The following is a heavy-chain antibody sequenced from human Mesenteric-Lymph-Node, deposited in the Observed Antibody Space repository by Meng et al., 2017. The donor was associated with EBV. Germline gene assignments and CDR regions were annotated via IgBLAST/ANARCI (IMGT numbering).Heavy chain of an antibody. CDR3: AEVLNGYYYFDY. CDR1: GASISGPNW. D-gene: IGHD3-22*01. V-gene: IGHV4-4*02. CDR2: VYHSGST. Sequence: QVEPHVSGPGLLHPSGTLSPTCAVSGASISGPNWWSWVRQPPGKGLEWIGEVYHSGSTNYNPSLKSRVSMSVDTSKNHFSLKLTSVTAADTAMYYCAEVLNGYYYFDYWGQGTLVTVSS. J-gene: IGHJ4*02.